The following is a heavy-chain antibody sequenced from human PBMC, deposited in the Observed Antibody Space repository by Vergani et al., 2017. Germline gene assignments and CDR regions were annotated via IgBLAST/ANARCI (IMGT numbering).Heavy chain of an antibody. CDR2: VNPNSGGT. J-gene: IGHJ6*01. CDR3: VYGSGSYYGAYYYCIDV. V-gene: IGHV1-2*02. CDR1: GFTFIGYY. Sequence: QVQLVQSGAEVKKPGASVKVSCKTSGFTFIGYYIHWVRQAPGQGLEWMGWVNPNSGGTKYAQKFQGRVTMTRDTSISTAYIELNGLKSDDTAMYYCVYGSGSYYGAYYYCIDVGGQGTTVTFSS. D-gene: IGHD3-10*01.